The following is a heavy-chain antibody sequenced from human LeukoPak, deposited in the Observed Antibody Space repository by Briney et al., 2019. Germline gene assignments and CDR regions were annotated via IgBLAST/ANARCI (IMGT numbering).Heavy chain of an antibody. J-gene: IGHJ3*02. Sequence: ASVKVSCKASGYTFTNYGISWVRQAPGQGLERMGWISPYNDYTNYAQKLQCRVTMTTDTSTSTGYMELRSLRSDDTAVYYCARWYCSSTSCYAGAFDMWGQGTMVTVSS. CDR1: GYTFTNYG. CDR2: ISPYNDYT. V-gene: IGHV1-18*04. CDR3: ARWYCSSTSCYAGAFDM. D-gene: IGHD2-2*01.